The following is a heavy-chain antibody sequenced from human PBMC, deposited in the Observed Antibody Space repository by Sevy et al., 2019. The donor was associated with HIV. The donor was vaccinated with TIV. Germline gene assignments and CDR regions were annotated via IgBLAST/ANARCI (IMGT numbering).Heavy chain of an antibody. CDR2: LKSDVYGGTV. V-gene: IGHV3-49*04. CDR1: GFTFGDYC. J-gene: IGHJ4*02. Sequence: GESLKISCTASGFTFGDYCMSWVRQAPGKGLEWVAFLKSDVYGGTVVHAASVRGRFVISRDDSKTIAYLQMNDLKTEDTGVYHCTRRKAAQSIFDYWGQGALVTVSS. D-gene: IGHD6-13*01. CDR3: TRRKAAQSIFDY.